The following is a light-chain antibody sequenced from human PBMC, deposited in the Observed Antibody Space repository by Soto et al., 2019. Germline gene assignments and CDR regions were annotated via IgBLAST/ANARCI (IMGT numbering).Light chain of an antibody. CDR2: DVS. V-gene: IGLV2-11*01. J-gene: IGLJ3*02. CDR1: SSDVGVYNY. CDR3: CSYAGSYSWV. Sequence: QSALTQPRSVSGSPGQSVTISCTGTSSDVGVYNYVSWYQLHPGKAPKLMVYDVSKRPSGVPDRFSGSKSGNTASLTISGLQAEDEAEYYCCSYAGSYSWVFGGGTKLTVL.